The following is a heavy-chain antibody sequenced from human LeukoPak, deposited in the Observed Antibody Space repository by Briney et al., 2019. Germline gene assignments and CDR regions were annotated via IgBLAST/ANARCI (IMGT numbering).Heavy chain of an antibody. CDR2: MRQDGSDK. D-gene: IGHD3-10*01. Sequence: GGSLRLSCVASGFIFSNHIISWVRRAPGKVLEWVANMRQDGSDKYYVDFVKGRFTISRGNAKNSLYLQMSNLRAEDTAVYYCAREGNAFDVWGQGTMVTVSS. V-gene: IGHV3-7*01. CDR3: AREGNAFDV. CDR1: GFIFSNHI. J-gene: IGHJ3*01.